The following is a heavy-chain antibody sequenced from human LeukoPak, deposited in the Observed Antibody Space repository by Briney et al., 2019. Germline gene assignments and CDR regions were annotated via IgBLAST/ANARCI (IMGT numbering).Heavy chain of an antibody. D-gene: IGHD2-15*01. V-gene: IGHV1-46*01. CDR3: AKNLYCGGGSCYPSALGMDV. Sequence: SVKVSCKASGYTFTHYYMHWVRQAPGQGLEWLGVINPSGGNTTFAQKFQGRVTMTRDTSTNTVYMELSSLRAEDTAVYYCAKNLYCGGGSCYPSALGMDVWGQGTTVTVSS. CDR2: INPSGGNT. J-gene: IGHJ6*02. CDR1: GYTFTHYY.